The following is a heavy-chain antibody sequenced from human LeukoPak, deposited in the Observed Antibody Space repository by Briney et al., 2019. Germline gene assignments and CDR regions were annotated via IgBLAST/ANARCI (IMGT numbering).Heavy chain of an antibody. CDR2: IKQDGSEK. Sequence: VQPGGSLRLSCAASGFTFSNYWMSWVRQAPGKGLEWVANIKQDGSEKYYVDSVKGRFTISRDNAKNSLYLQMNSLRAEDTAVYYCARGPPERQPSKGLLRFLEWFGTPFDYWGQGTLVTVSS. D-gene: IGHD3-3*01. J-gene: IGHJ4*02. V-gene: IGHV3-7*01. CDR3: ARGPPERQPSKGLLRFLEWFGTPFDY. CDR1: GFTFSNYW.